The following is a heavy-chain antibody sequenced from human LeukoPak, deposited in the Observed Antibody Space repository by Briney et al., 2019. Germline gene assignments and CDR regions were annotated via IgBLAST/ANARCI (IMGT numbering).Heavy chain of an antibody. CDR1: GGSFSGYY. CDR3: ARGGWFSFDY. CDR2: INHRGST. D-gene: IGHD6-19*01. Sequence: PSETLSLTCAVYGGSFSGYYWSWIRQPPGKGLEWIGEINHRGSTNYNPSLKSRVTISVDTSKNQFSLKLSSVTAADTAVYYCARGGWFSFDYWGQGTLVTVSS. V-gene: IGHV4-34*01. J-gene: IGHJ4*02.